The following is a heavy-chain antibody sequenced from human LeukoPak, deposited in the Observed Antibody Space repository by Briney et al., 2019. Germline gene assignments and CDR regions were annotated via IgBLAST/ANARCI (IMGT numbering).Heavy chain of an antibody. CDR1: GFTFSSCA. J-gene: IGHJ4*02. CDR3: AKQVPAKWGSYFDY. D-gene: IGHD7-27*01. Sequence: GGSLRLSRAASGFTFSSCAVSWVRQAPGKGLEWVSAISGSGDSTYSTDSVKGRFTISRDNSKNTLYLQMNSLRAEDTAVYYCAKQVPAKWGSYFDYWGQGTLVTVSS. CDR2: ISGSGDST. V-gene: IGHV3-23*01.